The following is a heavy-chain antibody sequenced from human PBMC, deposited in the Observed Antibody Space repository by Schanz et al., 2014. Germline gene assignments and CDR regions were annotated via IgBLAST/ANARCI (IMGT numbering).Heavy chain of an antibody. J-gene: IGHJ4*02. D-gene: IGHD2-2*01. CDR2: ISSSGTSI. V-gene: IGHV3-11*01. CDR3: AKVAPAATYLDS. CDR1: GFTFSDHY. Sequence: VQLVESGGGMVQPGGSLRLSCAASGFTFSDHYMDWVRQAPGKGLEWVSFISSSGTSIYYADSVKGRFTISRDNAKNSLFLQMNSLSAEDTAVYYCAKVAPAATYLDSWGLGTLXTVSS.